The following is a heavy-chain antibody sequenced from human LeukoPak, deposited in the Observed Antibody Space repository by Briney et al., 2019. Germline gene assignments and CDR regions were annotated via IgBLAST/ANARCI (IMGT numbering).Heavy chain of an antibody. CDR1: GFTFSSYS. J-gene: IGHJ4*02. CDR3: ARGRGSYYYDSSGYGGY. Sequence: GSLRLSCAASGFTFSSYSMNWVRQAPGKGLEWVSSISSSSSYIYYADSVKGRFTISRDNAKNSLYLQMNSLRAEDTAVYYCARGRGSYYYDSSGYGGYWGQGTLVTVS. V-gene: IGHV3-21*01. CDR2: ISSSSSYI. D-gene: IGHD3-22*01.